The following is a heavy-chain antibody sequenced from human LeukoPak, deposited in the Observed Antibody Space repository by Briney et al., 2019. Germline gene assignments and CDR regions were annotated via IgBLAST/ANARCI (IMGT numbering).Heavy chain of an antibody. V-gene: IGHV4-34*01. CDR1: GGSFSGYY. D-gene: IGHD3-16*01. J-gene: IGHJ3*02. CDR3: ARFSLGYAAFDI. Sequence: SETLSLTCAVYGGSFSGYYWNWIRQPPGKGLEWIGEINHRGSTNNNPSLKSRVTISVDTSKNQFSLKLSSVTAADTAVYYCARFSLGYAAFDIWGQGTMVTVSS. CDR2: INHRGST.